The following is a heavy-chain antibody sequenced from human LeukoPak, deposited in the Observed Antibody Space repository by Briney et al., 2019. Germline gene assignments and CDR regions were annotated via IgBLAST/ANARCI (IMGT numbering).Heavy chain of an antibody. CDR2: INPNIGGT. D-gene: IGHD5-12*01. V-gene: IGHV1-2*02. CDR3: VRDYFRGDIVATIMDY. CDR1: GYMFTGNY. Sequence: ASVTVSCKASGYMFTGNYMHWVRQAPGQGLEWMGWINPNIGGTNYAQNFQGRVTMTRDTSISTAYMELSRLRSDDTAVYYCVRDYFRGDIVATIMDYWGQGTLVTVSS. J-gene: IGHJ4*02.